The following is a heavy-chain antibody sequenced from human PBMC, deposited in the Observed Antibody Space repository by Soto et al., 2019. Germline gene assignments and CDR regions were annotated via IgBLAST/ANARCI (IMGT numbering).Heavy chain of an antibody. J-gene: IGHJ5*02. CDR3: ARAVYGDTETENWFDP. CDR1: GYTFTSYG. Sequence: QVQLVQSGAEVKKPGASVKVSCKASGYTFTSYGISWVRQAPGQGLEWMGWISAYNGNTNYAQKLQGRVTMTTDTTTSTAYMELRSLRSDDTAVYYCARAVYGDTETENWFDPWGQGTLVTVSS. CDR2: ISAYNGNT. V-gene: IGHV1-18*01. D-gene: IGHD4-17*01.